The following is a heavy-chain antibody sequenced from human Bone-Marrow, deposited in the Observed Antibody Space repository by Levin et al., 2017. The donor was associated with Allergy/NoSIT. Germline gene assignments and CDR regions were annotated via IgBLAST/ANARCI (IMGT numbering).Heavy chain of an antibody. CDR1: GFTVSSNY. J-gene: IGHJ4*02. CDR3: ARDARSRNSSSCEFEY. V-gene: IGHV3-66*02. Sequence: GGSLRLSCAASGFTVSSNYMSWVRQAPGKGLEWVSVIYSGGSTYYADSVKGRFTISRDNSKNTLYLQMNSLRAEDTAVYYCARDARSRNSSSCEFEYWGQGTLVTVSS. CDR2: IYSGGST. D-gene: IGHD6-13*01.